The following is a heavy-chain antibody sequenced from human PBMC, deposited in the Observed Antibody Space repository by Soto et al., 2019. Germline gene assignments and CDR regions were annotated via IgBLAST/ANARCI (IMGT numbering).Heavy chain of an antibody. CDR3: AKESDGYYYYYMDV. J-gene: IGHJ6*03. Sequence: GGSLRLSCAASGFTFSSYGMSWVRQAPGKGLEWVSGFSGSGGSTYYADSVKGRFTISRDNSKNTLYLQMNRLRAEDTAVYYCAKESDGYYYYYMDVWGKGTTVTVSS. CDR2: FSGSGGST. V-gene: IGHV3-23*01. CDR1: GFTFSSYG.